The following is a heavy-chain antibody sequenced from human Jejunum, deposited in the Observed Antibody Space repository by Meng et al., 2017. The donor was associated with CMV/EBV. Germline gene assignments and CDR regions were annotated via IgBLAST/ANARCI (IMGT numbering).Heavy chain of an antibody. CDR1: YPFSTYG. CDR2: VHIYHVDT. D-gene: IGHD1-7*01. J-gene: IGHJ5*02. CDR3: ARGGATGTTEPPWFDP. Sequence: YPFSTYGISWVRQAPGQGLGWMGWVHIYHVDTNAAQQFQGRLTMTIDTSTSTAYMELRSLRSDDTAFYYCARGGATGTTEPPWFDPWGQGALVTVSS. V-gene: IGHV1-18*01.